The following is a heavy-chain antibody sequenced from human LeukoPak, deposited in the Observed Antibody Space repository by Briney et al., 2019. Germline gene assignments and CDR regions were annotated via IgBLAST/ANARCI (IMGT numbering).Heavy chain of an antibody. Sequence: SETLSLTCTVSGGSISSGDYYWSWIRQPPGKGLEWIGYIYYSGSTYHNPSLKSRVTISVDRSKNQFSLKLSSVTAADTAVYYCARGHGDYPHWFDPWGQGTLVTVSS. V-gene: IGHV4-30-4*01. CDR2: IYYSGST. J-gene: IGHJ5*02. D-gene: IGHD4-17*01. CDR1: GGSISSGDYY. CDR3: ARGHGDYPHWFDP.